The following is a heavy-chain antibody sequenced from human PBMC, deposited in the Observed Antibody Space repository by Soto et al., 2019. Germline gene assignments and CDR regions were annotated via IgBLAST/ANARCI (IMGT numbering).Heavy chain of an antibody. V-gene: IGHV1-69*02. Sequence: QVQLVQSGAAVKKPGSSVKVSCKASGGTFSIYTISWVRQAPGQGLEWMGRIIPILGIANYAQKFQGRVTITADKSTSTAYMELSSLRSEDTAVYYCARGDSSSWYLLDYWGQGTLVTVSS. J-gene: IGHJ4*02. CDR2: IIPILGIA. CDR3: ARGDSSSWYLLDY. D-gene: IGHD6-13*01. CDR1: GGTFSIYT.